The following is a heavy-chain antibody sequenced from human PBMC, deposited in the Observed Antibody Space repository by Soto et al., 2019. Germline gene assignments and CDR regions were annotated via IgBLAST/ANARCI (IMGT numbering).Heavy chain of an antibody. CDR3: SREDFYNGLDV. V-gene: IGHV4-59*01. CDR1: GGSIGSDY. Sequence: TSETLSLTCIVSGGSIGSDYWTWIRQPPGKGLEWIGYIRYSGTTDYSPSLESRVTISVDTSNSQFSLKLSSVTAADTAVYYCSREDFYNGLDVWGQGTTVTVSS. J-gene: IGHJ6*02. CDR2: IRYSGTT.